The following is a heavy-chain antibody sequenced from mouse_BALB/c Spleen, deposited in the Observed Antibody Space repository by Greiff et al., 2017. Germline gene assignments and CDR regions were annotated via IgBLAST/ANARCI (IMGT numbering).Heavy chain of an antibody. V-gene: IGHV5-6*01. CDR3: ARHGYDGYFDY. J-gene: IGHJ2*01. Sequence: EVHLVESGGDLVKPGGSLKLSCAASGFTFSSYGMSWVRQTPDKRLEWVATISSGGSYTYYPDSVKGRLTISSDNAKNTLYLQMSSLKSEDTAMYYCARHGYDGYFDYWGQGTTLTVSS. CDR2: ISSGGSYT. D-gene: IGHD2-3*01. CDR1: GFTFSSYG.